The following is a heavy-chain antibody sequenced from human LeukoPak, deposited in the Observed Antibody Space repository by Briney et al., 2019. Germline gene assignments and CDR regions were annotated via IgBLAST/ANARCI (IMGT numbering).Heavy chain of an antibody. J-gene: IGHJ4*02. CDR1: GFTFSSSA. CDR2: ISNSGGST. D-gene: IGHD3/OR15-3a*01. Sequence: GGSLRLSCAASGFTFSSSAMSWVRQAPGKGLEWVSAISNSGGSTYYTDSVKGRFTISRDNSKNTLYLQMNSLRAEDTAIYYCAKDPGLAHFDYWGQGTLVTVSS. CDR3: AKDPGLAHFDY. V-gene: IGHV3-23*01.